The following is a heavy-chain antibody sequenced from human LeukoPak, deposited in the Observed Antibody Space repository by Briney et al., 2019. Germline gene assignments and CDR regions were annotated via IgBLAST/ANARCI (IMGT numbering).Heavy chain of an antibody. V-gene: IGHV3-23*01. CDR2: VSGGLGAT. CDR3: TKGGDMTNSWYSYGMDV. CDR1: GFTFDTYA. Sequence: PGGSLRLSCAASGFTFDTYAITWGRQAPGKGLEWVASVSGGLGATYYSDSVRGRFTISRDNSKKTVSLQLNSLGAEDTGVYYCTKGGDMTNSWYSYGMDVWGQGTTVIVSS. J-gene: IGHJ6*02. D-gene: IGHD3-16*01.